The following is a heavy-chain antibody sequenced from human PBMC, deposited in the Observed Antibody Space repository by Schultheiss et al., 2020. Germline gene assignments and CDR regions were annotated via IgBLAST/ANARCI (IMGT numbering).Heavy chain of an antibody. CDR2: INHSGST. V-gene: IGHV4-34*09. CDR1: GGSFSGYY. D-gene: IGHD3-3*01. J-gene: IGHJ4*03. Sequence: SQTLSLTCAVYGGSFSGYYWSWIRQPPGKGLEWIGEINHSGSTNYNPSLKSRVTISVDTSKNQFSLKLSSVTAADTAVYYCARGAFWSGPTGLIDYWGQGATVTVSS. CDR3: ARGAFWSGPTGLIDY.